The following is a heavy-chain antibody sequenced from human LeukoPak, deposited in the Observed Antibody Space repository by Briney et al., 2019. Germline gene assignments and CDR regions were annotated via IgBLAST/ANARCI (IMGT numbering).Heavy chain of an antibody. Sequence: PGGSLRLSCAASGFTFSNYAMNWVRQAPGKGLEWVSVISGSGGSDPIYYADSVKGRFTISRDNSKNTLYLQMNSLRAEDTAVYYCAKVPIKLNLLGGYFDYWGQGTLVTVSS. D-gene: IGHD3-3*02. CDR2: ISGSGGSDPI. CDR1: GFTFSNYA. V-gene: IGHV3-23*01. J-gene: IGHJ4*02. CDR3: AKVPIKLNLLGGYFDY.